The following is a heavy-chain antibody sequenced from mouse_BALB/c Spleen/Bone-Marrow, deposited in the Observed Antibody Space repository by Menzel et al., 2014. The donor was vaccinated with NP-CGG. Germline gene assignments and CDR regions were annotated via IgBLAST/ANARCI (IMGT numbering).Heavy chain of an antibody. J-gene: IGHJ2*01. CDR3: ARLGRDYFDY. V-gene: IGHV1-54*01. CDR2: INPGSGGS. Sequence: QVQLQQSGAELVRPGTSVKVSCKASGYAFTIYLIEWIKQRPGQGLEWIGVINPGSGGSNYNEKFKGKATLTADKSSSTAYMQLSSLTSDGSAVYFCARLGRDYFDYWGQGTTLTVSS. D-gene: IGHD4-1*01. CDR1: GYAFTIYL.